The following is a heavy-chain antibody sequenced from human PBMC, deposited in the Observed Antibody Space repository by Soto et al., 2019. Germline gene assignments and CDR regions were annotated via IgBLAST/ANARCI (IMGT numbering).Heavy chain of an antibody. CDR3: EVTTGY. V-gene: IGHV1-8*01. D-gene: IGHD2-21*02. Sequence: QVQVVQSRAEVKKRGASVKVSCKTSGYTFTDYDINWIRQAPGQGLEWMGWVSPDSGNAGYAPQFQGRVSMTSDTSISTVYMELSSLRAEDTAVYFCEVTTGYWGQGTMVTVSS. CDR1: GYTFTDYD. J-gene: IGHJ4*02. CDR2: VSPDSGNA.